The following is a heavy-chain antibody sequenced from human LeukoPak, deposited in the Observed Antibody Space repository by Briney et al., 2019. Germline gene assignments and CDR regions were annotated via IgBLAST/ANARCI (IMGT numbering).Heavy chain of an antibody. V-gene: IGHV1-24*01. CDR1: GYTLTELS. CDR2: FDPEDGET. D-gene: IGHD3-3*01. Sequence: ASVKVSCKVSGYTLTELSMHWVRQAPGKGLEWMGGFDPEDGETIYAQKFQGRVTMTEDTSTDTACMELSSLRSEDTAVYYCATGGPYDFWSGRKSGFDYWGQGTLVTVSS. J-gene: IGHJ4*02. CDR3: ATGGPYDFWSGRKSGFDY.